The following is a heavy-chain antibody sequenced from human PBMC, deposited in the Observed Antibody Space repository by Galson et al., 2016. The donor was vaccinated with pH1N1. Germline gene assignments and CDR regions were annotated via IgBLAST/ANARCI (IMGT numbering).Heavy chain of an antibody. CDR2: IKQDGSVK. CDR3: VKALEQ. V-gene: IGHV3-7*01. Sequence: SLRLSCAASGFTFSNYWMNWVRQAPGKGLEWVANIKQDGSVKYFVDSVKGRFTISRDNARNSVSLQMNSLRAEDTAVYYCVKALEQWGQGTLVIVSS. CDR1: GFTFSNYW. J-gene: IGHJ1*01.